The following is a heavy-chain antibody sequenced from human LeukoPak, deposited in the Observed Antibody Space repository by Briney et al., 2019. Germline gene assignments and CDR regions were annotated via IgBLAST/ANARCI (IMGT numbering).Heavy chain of an antibody. J-gene: IGHJ4*02. D-gene: IGHD5-24*01. CDR2: IYYSGST. V-gene: IGHV4-59*01. Sequence: SETLSLTCTVSGGSISTYYWSWIRQPPGKGLEWIGYIYYSGSTNYNPSFKSRVTISVDTSKNQFSLKLSSVTAADTAVYYCARFSSDGYNLDYWGQGTLVTVSS. CDR1: GGSISTYY. CDR3: ARFSSDGYNLDY.